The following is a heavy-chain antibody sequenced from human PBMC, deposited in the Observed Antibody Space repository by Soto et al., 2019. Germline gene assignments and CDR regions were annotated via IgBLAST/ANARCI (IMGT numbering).Heavy chain of an antibody. CDR1: GASIRSATW. Sequence: LSLTCAVSGASIRSATWWIWVRQAPGKGLEWVSDITTSSSFRFYADSVKGRFTISRDDAKNSLYLQMNSLRAEDTGVYYCARDLGVALATLTLDYWGQGTLVTVSS. CDR3: ARDLGVALATLTLDY. CDR2: ITTSSSFR. D-gene: IGHD2-15*01. J-gene: IGHJ4*02. V-gene: IGHV3-21*01.